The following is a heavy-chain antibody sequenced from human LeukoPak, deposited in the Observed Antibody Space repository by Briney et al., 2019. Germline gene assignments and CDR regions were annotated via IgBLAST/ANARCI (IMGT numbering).Heavy chain of an antibody. CDR2: ISSSSTTI. CDR3: ARGYSYGYVMNAFDI. CDR1: GSTFSSYS. J-gene: IGHJ3*02. V-gene: IGHV3-48*01. D-gene: IGHD5-18*01. Sequence: GGSLRLSCAASGSTFSSYSMNWVRQAPGKGLEWVSYISSSSTTIYYADSVKGRFTISRDNAKNSLYLQMNSLRAEDTAVYYCARGYSYGYVMNAFDIWGQGTMDTVSS.